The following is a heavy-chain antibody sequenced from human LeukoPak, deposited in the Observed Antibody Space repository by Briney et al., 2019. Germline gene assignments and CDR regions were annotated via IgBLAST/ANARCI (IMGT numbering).Heavy chain of an antibody. J-gene: IGHJ4*02. V-gene: IGHV4-4*07. D-gene: IGHD3-9*01. CDR3: ARLPLHFDFLTGDYRGFYFNF. Sequence: SETLSLTCTVSDDSISVYYWHWIRQPAGKGLEWIGRVYTSGTTSYNPSLKSRVSMSIDTSKSQFSLKLSSVTAADTAVYYCARLPLHFDFLTGDYRGFYFNFWGQGALVTVS. CDR2: VYTSGTT. CDR1: DDSISVYY.